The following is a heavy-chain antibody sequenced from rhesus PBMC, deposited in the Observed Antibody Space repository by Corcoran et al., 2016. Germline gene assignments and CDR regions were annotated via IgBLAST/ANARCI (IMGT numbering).Heavy chain of an antibody. CDR2: IIPLVGIT. CDR1: GFTFGSYA. D-gene: IGHD4-17*01. V-gene: IGHV1-198*02. Sequence: QVQLVQSGAEVKKPGASVKVSCKASGFTFGSYAINWVRQAPRQGLEWVGVIIPLVGITNCAEKFQGGVTIAADTSTSTAYMELSSLRSEDTAVYYCARGTNYGLHDAFDFWGQGLRVTVSS. CDR3: ARGTNYGLHDAFDF. J-gene: IGHJ3*01.